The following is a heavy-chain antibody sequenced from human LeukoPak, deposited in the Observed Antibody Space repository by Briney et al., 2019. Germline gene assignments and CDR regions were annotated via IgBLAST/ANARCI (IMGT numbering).Heavy chain of an antibody. CDR1: GFTFSSYT. Sequence: PGGSLRLSCAASGFTFSSYTMNWVRQAPGKGLEWVAVISYDGSNKYYADSVKGRFTISRDNSKNTLYLQMNSLRAEDTAVYYCARGSGITMIVVVRGWDAFDIWGQGTMVTVSS. J-gene: IGHJ3*02. D-gene: IGHD3-22*01. V-gene: IGHV3-30*04. CDR2: ISYDGSNK. CDR3: ARGSGITMIVVVRGWDAFDI.